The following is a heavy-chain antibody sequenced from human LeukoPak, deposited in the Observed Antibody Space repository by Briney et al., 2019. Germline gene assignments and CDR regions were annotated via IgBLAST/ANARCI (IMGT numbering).Heavy chain of an antibody. CDR2: ISGSGGNT. CDR3: AKGVGSGIYSPDY. V-gene: IGHV3-23*01. J-gene: IGHJ4*02. CDR1: GFTFSSYA. D-gene: IGHD3-10*01. Sequence: PGGSLRLSCAASGFTFSSYAMSWVRQAPGKGLEWVSAISGSGGNTYYADSVKGRFTISRDNSKNTLYLQMNSLRAEDTAVYYCAKGVGSGIYSPDYWGQETLVTVSS.